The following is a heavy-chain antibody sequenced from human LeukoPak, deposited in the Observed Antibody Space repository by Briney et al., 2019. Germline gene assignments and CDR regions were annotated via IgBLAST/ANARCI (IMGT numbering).Heavy chain of an antibody. Sequence: PGGSLRLSCAASGFTFSSYAMSWVRQAPGKGLEWVSAISGSGGSTYYADSVKGRFTISRDNSKNTLCLQMNSLRAEDTAVYYCAKSRWLVRRLYYFDYWGQGTLVTVSS. CDR1: GFTFSSYA. J-gene: IGHJ4*02. CDR3: AKSRWLVRRLYYFDY. CDR2: ISGSGGST. D-gene: IGHD6-19*01. V-gene: IGHV3-23*01.